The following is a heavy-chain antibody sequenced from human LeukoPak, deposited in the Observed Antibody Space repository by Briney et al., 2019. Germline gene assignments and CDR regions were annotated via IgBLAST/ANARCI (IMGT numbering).Heavy chain of an antibody. CDR2: ISSSGSTT. Sequence: QPGGSLRLSCAASGFTFSSYEMNWVRQTPGKGLEWVSYISSSGSTTYYADSVKGRFTISRDNAKNSLYLQMNSLRAEDTAVYYCERAVGDLDYWGQGTLVTVSS. CDR1: GFTFSSYE. V-gene: IGHV3-48*03. CDR3: ERAVGDLDY. D-gene: IGHD2-15*01. J-gene: IGHJ4*02.